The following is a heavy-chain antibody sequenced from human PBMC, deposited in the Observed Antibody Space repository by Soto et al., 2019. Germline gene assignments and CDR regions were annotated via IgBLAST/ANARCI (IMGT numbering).Heavy chain of an antibody. V-gene: IGHV3-33*01. Sequence: QVQLVESGGGVVQPGRSLRLSCAASGFTFSSYGMHWVRQAPGKGLEWVAVIWYDGIKKYYADFVKGRFTISRDNSKNTLYVQMTSLRVEDTAVYYCARDAVAGTMGYYGMDVWGQGTTVTVSS. J-gene: IGHJ6*02. CDR2: IWYDGIKK. CDR3: ARDAVAGTMGYYGMDV. CDR1: GFTFSSYG. D-gene: IGHD6-19*01.